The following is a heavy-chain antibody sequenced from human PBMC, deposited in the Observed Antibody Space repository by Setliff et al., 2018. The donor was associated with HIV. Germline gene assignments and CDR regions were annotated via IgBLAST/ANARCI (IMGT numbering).Heavy chain of an antibody. Sequence: GSVQVSCKAFEYTFIDYFIHWVRQAPGQGLEWMGWISPYNGDTKIPQRFRGRVTMTRDTSINTAYMELSGLRSDDTAVYYCARQLSNSLESWGQGTPVTVSS. D-gene: IGHD1-1*01. J-gene: IGHJ4*02. CDR3: ARQLSNSLES. CDR2: ISPYNGDT. V-gene: IGHV1-2*02. CDR1: EYTFIDYF.